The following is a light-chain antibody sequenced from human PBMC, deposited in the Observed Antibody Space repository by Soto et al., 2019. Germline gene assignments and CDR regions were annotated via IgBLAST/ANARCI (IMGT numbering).Light chain of an antibody. V-gene: IGKV1-9*01. CDR2: AAS. Sequence: IQLTQSPSSLSASVGDSVTITCRASQGVSRYLSWYQQKPGRAPILLISAASTLQSGVPARFSGSGSGTDFTLKISRVEAEDVGVYYCMQALQTPWTFGQGTKVEIK. CDR3: MQALQTPWT. CDR1: QGVSRY. J-gene: IGKJ1*01.